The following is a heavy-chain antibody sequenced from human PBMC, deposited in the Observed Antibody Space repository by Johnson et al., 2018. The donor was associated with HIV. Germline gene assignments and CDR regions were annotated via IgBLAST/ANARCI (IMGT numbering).Heavy chain of an antibody. CDR2: INEDGTGK. D-gene: IGHD2-2*01. J-gene: IGHJ3*02. CDR1: GFSFSPSY. Sequence: VQLVESGGGWVQPGGSLRLSCAASGFSFSPSYMTWVRQAPGKGLEWVATINEDGTGKNPVDSVRGRFSISSDNTKNSPYLPMNSLRAEDTAVYYCAIERYCSSTSCRADNDAFDIWGQGTMVTVSS. V-gene: IGHV3-7*05. CDR3: AIERYCSSTSCRADNDAFDI.